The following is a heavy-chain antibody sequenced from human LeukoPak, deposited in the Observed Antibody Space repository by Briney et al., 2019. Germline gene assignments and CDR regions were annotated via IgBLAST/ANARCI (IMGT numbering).Heavy chain of an antibody. CDR2: IYYSGST. D-gene: IGHD6-19*01. Sequence: SETLSLTCTVSGGSISSYYWSWIRQPPGKGLEWIGYIYYSGSTNYNSSLKSRVTISVDTSKNQFSLKLSSVTAADTAVYYCARGSAVAGTSYYYGMDVWGQGTTVTVSS. J-gene: IGHJ6*02. V-gene: IGHV4-59*01. CDR3: ARGSAVAGTSYYYGMDV. CDR1: GGSISSYY.